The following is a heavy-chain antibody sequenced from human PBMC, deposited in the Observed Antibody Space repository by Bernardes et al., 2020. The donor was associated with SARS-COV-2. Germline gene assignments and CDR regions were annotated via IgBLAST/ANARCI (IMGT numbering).Heavy chain of an antibody. J-gene: IGHJ2*01. D-gene: IGHD4-17*01. CDR1: GFTVERNS. Sequence: GGSLRLSCAASGFTVERNSLSWVRQAPGKGLEWVSVIYSGGGTYYADSVKGRFTISRDNSKNALYLQMNSLKTEDTAVYFCARSLGGVTTLLDWYFDLWGRGTLVTVSS. CDR3: ARSLGGVTTLLDWYFDL. CDR2: IYSGGGT. V-gene: IGHV3-66*01.